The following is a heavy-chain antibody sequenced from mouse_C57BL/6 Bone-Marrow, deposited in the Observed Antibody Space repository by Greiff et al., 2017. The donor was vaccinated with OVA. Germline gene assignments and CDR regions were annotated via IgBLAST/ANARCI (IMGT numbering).Heavy chain of an antibody. V-gene: IGHV1-75*01. J-gene: IGHJ3*01. CDR2: IFPGSGST. CDR1: GYTFTDYY. Sequence: QVQLQQSGPELVKPGASVKISCKASGYTFTDYYINWVKQRPGQGLEWIGWIFPGSGSTYYNEKFKGKATLIVDKSSSTAYMLLSSLTSEDSAVYFCASPYYYGSSYAWFAYWGQGTLVTVSA. D-gene: IGHD1-1*01. CDR3: ASPYYYGSSYAWFAY.